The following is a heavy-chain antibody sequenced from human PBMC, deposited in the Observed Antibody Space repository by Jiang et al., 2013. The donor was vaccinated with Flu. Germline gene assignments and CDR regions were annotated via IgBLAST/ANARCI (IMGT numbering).Heavy chain of an antibody. CDR3: ARQPASIVAGWSPFDY. J-gene: IGHJ4*02. Sequence: SLTCSVSGGSIISYYWSWIRQPPGKGLEWIGYIYSNGSTNYNPSLKSRVTISVDTSKNQFSLKLNSVTAADTAVYYCARQPASIVAGWSPFDYWGQGTLVTVSS. V-gene: IGHV4-59*08. CDR1: GGSIISYY. D-gene: IGHD5-12*01. CDR2: IYSNGST.